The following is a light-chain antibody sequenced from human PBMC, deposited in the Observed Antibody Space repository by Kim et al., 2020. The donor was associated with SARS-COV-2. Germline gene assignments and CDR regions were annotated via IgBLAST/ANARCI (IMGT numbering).Light chain of an antibody. J-gene: IGLJ2*01. CDR3: AAWDDSLAGFVA. CDR1: TSNIGTNY. CDR2: RNN. Sequence: QSVLTQPPSASGTPGQRVTISCSGSTSNIGTNYIYWYQHLPGTAPKLLIYRNNRRPSGVPDRFSGSKSGTSASLAISGLRSEDEAEYYCAAWDDSLAGFVAFGGGTQLTVL. V-gene: IGLV1-47*01.